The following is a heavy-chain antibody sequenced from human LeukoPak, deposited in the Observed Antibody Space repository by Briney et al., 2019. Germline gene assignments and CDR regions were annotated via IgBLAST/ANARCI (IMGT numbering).Heavy chain of an antibody. J-gene: IGHJ4*02. CDR2: ISRSAGNT. D-gene: IGHD2-15*01. Sequence: PGGSLRLSCAASGFTSSNYAMSWVRQASGKGLEWVSGISRSAGNTYHADSVKGRFTISRDNSKNTLFLQMNSLRAEDTAIYYCAKSSGDSCYSSLDYWGQGILVTVSS. CDR1: GFTSSNYA. V-gene: IGHV3-23*01. CDR3: AKSSGDSCYSSLDY.